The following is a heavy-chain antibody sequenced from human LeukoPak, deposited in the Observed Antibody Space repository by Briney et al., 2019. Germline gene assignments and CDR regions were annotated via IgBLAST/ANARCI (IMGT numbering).Heavy chain of an antibody. J-gene: IGHJ4*02. CDR3: ARAQDDYGDSSVYFDY. CDR1: GGSISSGGYY. Sequence: SETLSLTCTVSGGSISSGGYYWSWIRQHPGKGLEWIGYIYYSGSTYYNPSLKSRVTISVDTSKNQFSLKLSSVTAADTAVYYCARAQDDYGDSSVYFDYWGQGTLVTVSS. D-gene: IGHD4-17*01. CDR2: IYYSGST. V-gene: IGHV4-31*03.